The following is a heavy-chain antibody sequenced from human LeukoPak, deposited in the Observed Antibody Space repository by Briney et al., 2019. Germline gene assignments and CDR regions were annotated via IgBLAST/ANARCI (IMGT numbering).Heavy chain of an antibody. V-gene: IGHV3-74*01. CDR3: ASLHGGSSFSF. D-gene: IGHD6-13*01. CDR1: GFTFSSYW. J-gene: IGHJ4*02. CDR2: INSDGSST. Sequence: GGSLRLSCAASGFTFSSYWMHWVRQAPGKGLVWVSRINSDGSSTSYADSVKGRFTISRDNAENTLYLQMNSLRAEDTAVYYCASLHGGSSFSFGGQGTLVTVSS.